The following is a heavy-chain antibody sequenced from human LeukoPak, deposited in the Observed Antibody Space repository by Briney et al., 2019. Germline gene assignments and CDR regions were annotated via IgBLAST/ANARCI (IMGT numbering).Heavy chain of an antibody. CDR3: TTVHGAGPVNFDY. CDR1: GFTFSSVW. D-gene: IGHD3-16*01. J-gene: IGHJ4*02. CDR2: IKSRTDGETT. Sequence: GGSLRLPCTASGFTFSSVWMTWVRQAPGKGLEWVGRIKSRTDGETTDYAAPVKGRFSISRDDSENTLYLQMNSLKNEDTAVYFCTTVHGAGPVNFDYWGQGSLATVSS. V-gene: IGHV3-15*01.